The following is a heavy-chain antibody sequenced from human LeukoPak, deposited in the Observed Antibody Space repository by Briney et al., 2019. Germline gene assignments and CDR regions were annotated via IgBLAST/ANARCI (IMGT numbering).Heavy chain of an antibody. V-gene: IGHV3-30-3*01. Sequence: GGSLRLSCAASGFTFSSYAMHWVRQAPGKVLEWVAVISYDGSNKYYADSVKGRFTISRDNSKNTLYLQMNSLRAEDTAVYYCARASSIVVVITYYFDYWGQGTLVTVSS. CDR1: GFTFSSYA. CDR2: ISYDGSNK. J-gene: IGHJ4*02. D-gene: IGHD3-22*01. CDR3: ARASSIVVVITYYFDY.